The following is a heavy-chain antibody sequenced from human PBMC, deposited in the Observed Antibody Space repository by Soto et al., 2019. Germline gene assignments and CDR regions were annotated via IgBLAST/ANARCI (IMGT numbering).Heavy chain of an antibody. V-gene: IGHV4-34*01. Sequence: LSLTCAVYGGSFSGYYWSWIRQPPGKGLEWIGEINHSGSTNYNPSLKSRVTISVDTSKNQFSLKLSSVTAADTAVYYCARGDYDFWSGYVSAYYYYYMDVWGKGTTVTVSS. CDR3: ARGDYDFWSGYVSAYYYYYMDV. CDR1: GGSFSGYY. J-gene: IGHJ6*03. D-gene: IGHD3-3*01. CDR2: INHSGST.